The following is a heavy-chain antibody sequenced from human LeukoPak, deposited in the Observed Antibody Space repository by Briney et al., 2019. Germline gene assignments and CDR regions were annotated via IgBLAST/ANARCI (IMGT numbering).Heavy chain of an antibody. CDR3: AKDRGIISDY. D-gene: IGHD3-10*01. V-gene: IGHV3-23*01. CDR2: ISGSGDST. J-gene: IGHJ4*02. Sequence: GGSLRLSCAASGFTFSSYGMSWVRQAPGKGLEWVSAISGSGDSTYYADSVKGRFTISRDNSKNTLYLQMNSLRAEDTAVYYCAKDRGIISDYWGQGTLVTISS. CDR1: GFTFSSYG.